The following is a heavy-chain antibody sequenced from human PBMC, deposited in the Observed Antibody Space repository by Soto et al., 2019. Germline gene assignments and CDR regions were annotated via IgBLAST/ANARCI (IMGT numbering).Heavy chain of an antibody. Sequence: QVQLVQSGAEVKKPGSSVKVSCKASGGTFSGYTITWVRQAPGQGLEWMGRFIPIFATANYARKFQGRVTIAADDTTSTAYMELSSLSSEDTAVYYIAKTAKTDTMRASDIWGQRPIVTVSS. J-gene: IGHJ3*02. V-gene: IGHV1-69*15. D-gene: IGHD5-18*01. CDR1: GGTFSGYT. CDR3: AKTAKTDTMRASDI. CDR2: FIPIFATA.